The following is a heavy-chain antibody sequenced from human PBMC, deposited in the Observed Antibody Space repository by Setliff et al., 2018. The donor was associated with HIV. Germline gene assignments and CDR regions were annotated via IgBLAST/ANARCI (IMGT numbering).Heavy chain of an antibody. CDR2: IHYSGST. CDR1: GGSVNIFY. J-gene: IGHJ6*03. CDR3: SRYYFGSASRNFYQFMDV. V-gene: IGHV4-59*08. D-gene: IGHD3-10*01. Sequence: PSETLSLTCTVSGGSVNIFYWSWIRQPPGKGLEWLGYIHYSGSTYYNPSLKGRVTISIDTSKNQFSLRLTSVTAADTAVYYCSRYYFGSASRNFYQFMDVWGKGTTVTVSS.